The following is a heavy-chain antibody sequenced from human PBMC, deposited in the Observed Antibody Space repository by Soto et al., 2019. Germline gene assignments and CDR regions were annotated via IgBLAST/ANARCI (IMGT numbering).Heavy chain of an antibody. CDR3: AKGLRPGYAFDI. J-gene: IGHJ3*02. V-gene: IGHV3-23*01. CDR1: GFTFSSYA. CDR2: ISGSGGST. Sequence: HPGGSLRLSCAASGFTFSSYAMSWVRQAPGKGLEWVSAISGSGGSTYYADSVKGRFTISRDNSKNTLYLQMNSLRAEDTAVYYCAKGLRPGYAFDIWGQGTMVTVSS.